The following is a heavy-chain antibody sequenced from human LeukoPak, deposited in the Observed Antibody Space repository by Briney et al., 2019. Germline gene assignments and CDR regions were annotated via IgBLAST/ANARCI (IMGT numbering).Heavy chain of an antibody. Sequence: SETLSLTCTVSGGSISSYYWSWIRQPPGKGLEWMGYIYYSGSTNYNPSLKSRVTISVDKSKNQFSLKLSSVTAADTAVYYCARTYSESYGGGGRLNYWGQGTLVTVSS. V-gene: IGHV4-59*08. CDR1: GGSISSYY. J-gene: IGHJ4*02. CDR2: IYYSGST. CDR3: ARTYSESYGGGGRLNY. D-gene: IGHD1-26*01.